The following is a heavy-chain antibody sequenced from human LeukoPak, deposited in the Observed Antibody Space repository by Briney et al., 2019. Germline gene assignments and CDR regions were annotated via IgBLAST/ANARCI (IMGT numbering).Heavy chain of an antibody. Sequence: ASVKVSCRASGYSFSNYYMHWVRQAPGQGLEWMGLINPSGGSTSYAQKSQGRVTMTRDMSTSTVYMELSSLRSEDTAVHYCARDYFPRWVADSEFFQHWGQGTLVTVSS. CDR1: GYSFSNYY. J-gene: IGHJ1*01. V-gene: IGHV1-46*01. CDR3: ARDYFPRWVADSEFFQH. CDR2: INPSGGST. D-gene: IGHD6-19*01.